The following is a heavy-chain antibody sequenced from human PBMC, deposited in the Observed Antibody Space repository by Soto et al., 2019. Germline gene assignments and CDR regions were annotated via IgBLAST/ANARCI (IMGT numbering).Heavy chain of an antibody. V-gene: IGHV4-59*08. Sequence: QVQLQESGPGLVKPSETLSLTCTISGGPMNNYYCSWFRQPRGQGLEWIGYMGYNGFTRYNPSLRSRVAISLDTAKSQVSLTLSSVTAADTALYYCARQGFGELHGLVDVWGQGITVTVSS. D-gene: IGHD3-10*01. CDR1: GGPMNNYY. CDR2: MGYNGFT. CDR3: ARQGFGELHGLVDV. J-gene: IGHJ6*02.